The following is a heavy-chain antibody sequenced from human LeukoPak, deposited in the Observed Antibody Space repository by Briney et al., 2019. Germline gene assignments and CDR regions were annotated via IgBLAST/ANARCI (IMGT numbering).Heavy chain of an antibody. CDR1: GFTFSDYY. CDR3: AKEETTNCSSTSCYFAY. J-gene: IGHJ4*02. V-gene: IGHV3-23*01. CDR2: ISGSGGST. D-gene: IGHD2-2*01. Sequence: PGGSLRLSCAASGFTFSDYYMSWIRQAPGEGLEWVSAISGSGGSTYYADSVKGRFTISRDNSKNTLYLQMNSLRAEDTAVYYCAKEETTNCSSTSCYFAYWGQGTLVTVSS.